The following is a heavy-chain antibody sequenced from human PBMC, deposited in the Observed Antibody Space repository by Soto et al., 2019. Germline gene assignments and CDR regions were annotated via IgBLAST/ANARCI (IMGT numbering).Heavy chain of an antibody. Sequence: QVQLVQSGAEVKKPGASVKVSCKASGYTFTSYGISWVRQAPGQGLEWMGWISAYNGNTNYAQKLQGRVTMTTDTSTSNASTELRSLRSDGTAVDYCARGHYDVLTGALWAFDYWGQGTLVTVSS. CDR3: ARGHYDVLTGALWAFDY. D-gene: IGHD3-9*01. CDR1: GYTFTSYG. CDR2: ISAYNGNT. J-gene: IGHJ4*02. V-gene: IGHV1-18*01.